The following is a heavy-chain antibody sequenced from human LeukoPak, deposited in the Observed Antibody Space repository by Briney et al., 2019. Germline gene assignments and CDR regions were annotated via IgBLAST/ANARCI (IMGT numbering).Heavy chain of an antibody. CDR1: GYTFTSYG. CDR2: IIAYNGNT. Sequence: ASVKVSCKASGYTFTSYGISWVRQAPGQGLEWMGWIIAYNGNTNYAQKLQGRVTMTTDTSTSTAYMELRSLRSDDRAVYYCAREGYSYGRLYYFYGMDVWGQGTTVTVSS. V-gene: IGHV1-18*01. CDR3: AREGYSYGRLYYFYGMDV. J-gene: IGHJ6*02. D-gene: IGHD5-18*01.